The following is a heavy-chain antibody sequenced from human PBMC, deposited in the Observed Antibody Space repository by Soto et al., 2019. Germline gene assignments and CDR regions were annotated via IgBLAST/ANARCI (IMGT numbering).Heavy chain of an antibody. Sequence: AGSLRLSCAASGFSVTSNYMTWVRQAPWKCLECVSVVYAGGNTYYPDSVKGRFNISSDNSKNTLFPQMNNLRAEDTAFYYCGSVPQFDDILNSSYDLSYFDHWGPGTRVTVYS. J-gene: IGHJ4*02. V-gene: IGHV3-53*01. CDR2: VYAGGNT. D-gene: IGHD3-9*01. CDR3: GSVPQFDDILNSSYDLSYFDH. CDR1: GFSVTSNY.